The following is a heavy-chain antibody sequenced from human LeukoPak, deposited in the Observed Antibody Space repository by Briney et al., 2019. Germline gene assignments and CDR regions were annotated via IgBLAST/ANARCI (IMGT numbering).Heavy chain of an antibody. CDR1: GFTFSAYS. V-gene: IGHV3-48*01. Sequence: GGSLRLSCADSGFTFSAYSMNWVRQAPGKGLEWVSYISSSSSTIYYADSVKGRFTISRDNAKNSLYLQMNSLRAEDTAVYYCAREGRGYSYGPPAGYYYMDVWGKGTTVTVSS. J-gene: IGHJ6*03. CDR2: ISSSSSTI. D-gene: IGHD5-18*01. CDR3: AREGRGYSYGPPAGYYYMDV.